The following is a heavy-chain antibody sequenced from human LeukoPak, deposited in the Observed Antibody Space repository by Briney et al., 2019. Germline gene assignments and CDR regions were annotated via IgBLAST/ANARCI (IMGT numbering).Heavy chain of an antibody. V-gene: IGHV4-30-4*08. CDR3: ARGRKYYYYMDV. CDR2: IYYSGST. D-gene: IGHD3-10*01. CDR1: GGSLSSGDYY. J-gene: IGHJ6*03. Sequence: SETLSLTCTVSGGSLSSGDYYGSGIRQPPGKGLEWIGYIYYSGSTYYNPSLKSRVTISVDTSKNQFSLKLSSVTAADTAVYYCARGRKYYYYMDVWGKGTTVTVSS.